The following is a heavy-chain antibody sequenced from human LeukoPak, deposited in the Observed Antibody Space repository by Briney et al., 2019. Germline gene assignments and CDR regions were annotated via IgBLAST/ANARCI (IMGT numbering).Heavy chain of an antibody. Sequence: ASVKVSCKVSGYTLTELSMHWVRQAPGKGLEWMGGFDPEDGETIYAQKFQRRVTMTEDTSTDTAYMELSSLRSEDTAVYYCATQYSKPNAFDIWGQGTMVTVSS. D-gene: IGHD2-15*01. CDR2: FDPEDGET. CDR1: GYTLTELS. J-gene: IGHJ3*02. CDR3: ATQYSKPNAFDI. V-gene: IGHV1-24*01.